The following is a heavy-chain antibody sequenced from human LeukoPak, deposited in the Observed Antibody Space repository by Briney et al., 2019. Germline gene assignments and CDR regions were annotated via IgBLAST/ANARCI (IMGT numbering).Heavy chain of an antibody. D-gene: IGHD4-17*01. CDR2: ISYDGSNK. V-gene: IGHV3-30*18. CDR3: AKATVTLFDY. CDR1: GFTFSSYG. J-gene: IGHJ4*02. Sequence: PGRSLRLSCAASGFTFSSYGMHWVRQAPGKGLEWVAVISYDGSNKYYADSVKGRFTISRDKSKNTLYLQMNSLRAEDTAVYYCAKATVTLFDYWGQGTLVTVSS.